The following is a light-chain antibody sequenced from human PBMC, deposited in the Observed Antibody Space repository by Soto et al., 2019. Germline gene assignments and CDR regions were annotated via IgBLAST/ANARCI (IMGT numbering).Light chain of an antibody. CDR2: GAS. Sequence: EIVMTQSPATLSVSPGERATLSCRASQSVSSNLAWYQQKPGQAPRLLIYGASTRATGIPARFSGSGSGTEFTLTISSLQSEDFAVYYCQQYNNLLSTFGGGTKVEIK. J-gene: IGKJ4*01. CDR1: QSVSSN. CDR3: QQYNNLLST. V-gene: IGKV3-15*01.